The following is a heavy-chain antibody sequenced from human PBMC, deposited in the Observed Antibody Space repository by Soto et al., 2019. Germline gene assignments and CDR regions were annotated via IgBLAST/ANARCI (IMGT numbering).Heavy chain of an antibody. V-gene: IGHV4-39*01. D-gene: IGHD4-17*01. J-gene: IGHJ5*02. Sequence: QLQLQESGPGLVKPSETLALTCAVSGDSVTSNHLWGWIRQFPGKGLQWIGSIYYSGRTHYNPSLESRVTISVVTSKNQFSLKLTPVTSADTAVYYCARHVDFADYIRWFDPWGQGTLVTVSS. CDR2: IYYSGRT. CDR3: ARHVDFADYIRWFDP. CDR1: GDSVTSNHL.